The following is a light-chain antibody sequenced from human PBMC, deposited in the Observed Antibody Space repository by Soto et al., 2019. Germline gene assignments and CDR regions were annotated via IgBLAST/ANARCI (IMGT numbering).Light chain of an antibody. J-gene: IGLJ1*01. CDR2: DVN. CDR1: SSDVGVHNY. Sequence: QAGRTQPASVSGSPGQSITSSCTGTSSDVGVHNYVSWYQQHPGKAPRPMTYDVNSRPSALSSRLSASTSANTASLTISRLLAVDETDYYCSSYTSGSTLSVFGTGTKVTV. CDR3: SSYTSGSTLSV. V-gene: IGLV2-14*01.